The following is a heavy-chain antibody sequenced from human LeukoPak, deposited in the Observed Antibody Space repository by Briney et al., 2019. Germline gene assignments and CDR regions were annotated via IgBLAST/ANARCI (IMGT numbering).Heavy chain of an antibody. Sequence: GGSLRLSCAASGFTFSSYGMNWVRQAPGKGLEWVSSISSGGMWIYYADSLKGRFTISRDNAKNSLYLQMTSLRVEDTAVYYCARDAGGRTQREGWFDPWGQGTLVTVSS. J-gene: IGHJ5*02. CDR1: GFTFSSYG. D-gene: IGHD1-26*01. V-gene: IGHV3-21*01. CDR3: ARDAGGRTQREGWFDP. CDR2: ISSGGMWI.